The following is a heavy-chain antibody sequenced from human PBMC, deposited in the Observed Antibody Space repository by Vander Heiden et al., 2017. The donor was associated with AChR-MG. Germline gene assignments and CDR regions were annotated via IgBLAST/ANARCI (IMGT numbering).Heavy chain of an antibody. CDR1: GFTLDDYA. CDR3: AKDMGYDSSGSRD. D-gene: IGHD3-22*01. Sequence: EVTLVESGGGVVQPGRSLRLSCAASGFTLDDYAMHCVRQAQGKGLGWVSGIGWYSGHIGYADSVKGRFTISSDNAKNSLYLQMNSLRAEDTALYYCAKDMGYDSSGSRDWGQGTLVTVSS. V-gene: IGHV3-9*01. CDR2: IGWYSGHI. J-gene: IGHJ4*02.